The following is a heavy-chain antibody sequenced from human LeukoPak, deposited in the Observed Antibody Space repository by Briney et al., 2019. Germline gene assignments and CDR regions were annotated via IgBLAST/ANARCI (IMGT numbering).Heavy chain of an antibody. Sequence: SETLSLTCTVSGGSISSYYWSWIRQPPGKGLEWIGYIYYSGSTNYNPSLKSRVTISVDTSKNQFSLKLSSVTAADTAVYYCARAVAATHHYFDYWGQGTLVTVSS. V-gene: IGHV4-59*01. D-gene: IGHD2-15*01. CDR2: IYYSGST. CDR1: GGSISSYY. CDR3: ARAVAATHHYFDY. J-gene: IGHJ4*02.